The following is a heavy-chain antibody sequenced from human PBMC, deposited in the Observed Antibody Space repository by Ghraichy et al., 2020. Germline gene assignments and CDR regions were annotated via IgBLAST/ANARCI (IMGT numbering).Heavy chain of an antibody. CDR3: ARRVVYFCMDV. J-gene: IGHJ6*03. Sequence: SQTISLTCAVYGGSFSGYYWSWIRQPPGKGLEWIGEINDSGSTNYNPSFKSRVTISVEKSKNQVSLKLRSVTAADTAVYYCARRVVYFCMDVWGIGTTVTVSS. V-gene: IGHV4-34*01. CDR2: INDSGST. D-gene: IGHD2/OR15-2a*01. CDR1: GGSFSGYY.